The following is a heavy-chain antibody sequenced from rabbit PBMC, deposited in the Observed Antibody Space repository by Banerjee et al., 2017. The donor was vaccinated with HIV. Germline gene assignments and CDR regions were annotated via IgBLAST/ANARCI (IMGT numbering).Heavy chain of an antibody. D-gene: IGHD1-1*01. CDR3: ARHETGTSGWNFKL. Sequence: QSLEESGGDLVKPEGSLTLTCKASGFSFISYYYLYWVRQAPGKGLEWIGFIDTNTCKTFYASWAKGRFTISRTSSTTVALQMTSLTAADTASYFCARHETGTSGWNFKLWGQGTLVTVS. V-gene: IGHV1S40*01. J-gene: IGHJ4*01. CDR1: GFSFISYYY. CDR2: IDTNTCKT.